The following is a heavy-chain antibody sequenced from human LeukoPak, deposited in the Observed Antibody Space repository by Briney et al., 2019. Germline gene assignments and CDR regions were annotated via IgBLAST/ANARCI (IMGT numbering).Heavy chain of an antibody. Sequence: GASVKVSCKASGYTFTSYGISWVRQAPGQGLEWMGWISAYNGNTNYAQKLQGRVTMTTDTSTSTAYMELRSLRSDDTAVYYCARGTLMGTSSGVGYYYYYGMDVWGQGTTVTVSS. CDR3: ARGTLMGTSSGVGYYYYYGMDV. CDR1: GYTFTSYG. V-gene: IGHV1-18*01. CDR2: ISAYNGNT. J-gene: IGHJ6*02. D-gene: IGHD6-19*01.